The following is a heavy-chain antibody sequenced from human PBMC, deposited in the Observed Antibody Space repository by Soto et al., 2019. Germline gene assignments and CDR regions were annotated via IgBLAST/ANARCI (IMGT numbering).Heavy chain of an antibody. V-gene: IGHV3-23*01. D-gene: IGHD6-6*01. CDR2: ISGSGGST. J-gene: IGHJ4*02. CDR3: AKDLRGAARPTPDY. CDR1: GFTFSSYA. Sequence: LRLSCAASGFTFSSYAMSWVRQAPGKGLEWVSAISGSGGSTYYADSVKGRFTISRDNSKNALYLQMNSLRAEDTAVYYCAKDLRGAARPTPDYWGQGTLVTVSS.